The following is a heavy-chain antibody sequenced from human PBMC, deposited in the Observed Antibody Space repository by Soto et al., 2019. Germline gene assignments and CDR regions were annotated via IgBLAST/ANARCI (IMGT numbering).Heavy chain of an antibody. D-gene: IGHD3-9*01. CDR2: IIPIFGTA. Sequence: ASVKVSCKASGGTFSSYAISWVRQAPGQGLEWTGGIIPIFGTANYAQKFQGRVTITADKSTSTAYMELSSLRSEDTAVYYCAISSYDILTGYLVLTYYYYYGMDVWGQGTTVTVSS. J-gene: IGHJ6*02. V-gene: IGHV1-69*06. CDR1: GGTFSSYA. CDR3: AISSYDILTGYLVLTYYYYYGMDV.